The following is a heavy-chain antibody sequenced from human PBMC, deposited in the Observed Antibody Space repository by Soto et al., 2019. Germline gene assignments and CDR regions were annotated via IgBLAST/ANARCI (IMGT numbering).Heavy chain of an antibody. CDR3: ARGAAARLRGGKFDY. J-gene: IGHJ4*02. D-gene: IGHD6-6*01. V-gene: IGHV3-33*01. CDR1: GFTFSSYG. Sequence: GGSLRLSCAASGFTFSSYGMHWVRQAPGKGLEWVAVIWYDGSNKYYADSVKGRFTISRDNSKNTLYLQMNSLRAEDTAVYYCARGAAARLRGGKFDYWGQGTLVTVSS. CDR2: IWYDGSNK.